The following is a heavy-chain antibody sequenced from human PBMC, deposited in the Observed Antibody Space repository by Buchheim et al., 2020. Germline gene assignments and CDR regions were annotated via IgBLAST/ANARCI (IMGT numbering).Heavy chain of an antibody. CDR2: IYYSGST. CDR1: GGSISSSSYY. V-gene: IGHV4-39*01. Sequence: QLQLQESGPGLVKPSETLSLTCTVSGGSISSSSYYWGWIRQPPGKGLEWIGSIYYSGSTYYNPSLKSRVTISVDTSKNQFSLKLSSVTAADTAVYYCASETNGEYSGYDFQYYYYYGMDVWGQGTT. D-gene: IGHD5-12*01. J-gene: IGHJ6*02. CDR3: ASETNGEYSGYDFQYYYYYGMDV.